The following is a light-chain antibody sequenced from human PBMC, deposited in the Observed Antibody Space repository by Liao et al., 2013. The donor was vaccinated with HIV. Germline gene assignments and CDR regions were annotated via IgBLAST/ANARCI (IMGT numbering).Light chain of an antibody. V-gene: IGLV3-1*01. J-gene: IGLJ2*01. Sequence: SYGLTQTPSVSASPGQTASITCSGDKLGHRFVCWYQQRPGQSPVLVIHQDSKRPSGIPERFSGSNSGNTATLSITETQPMDEADYYCQAWDSNTAFFGGGTKLTVL. CDR2: QDS. CDR3: QAWDSNTAF. CDR1: KLGHRF.